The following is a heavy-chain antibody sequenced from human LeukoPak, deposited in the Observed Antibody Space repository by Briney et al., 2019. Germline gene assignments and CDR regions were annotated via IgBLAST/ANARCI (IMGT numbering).Heavy chain of an antibody. D-gene: IGHD4-23*01. Sequence: SVKVSCKASGGTFSTYAISWVRQAPGQGLEWMGGITPILGTANYAQKFQGRVTINADQSTSTAYMELSSLTSEDTAVYYCARSLIDYGGSYDAFDIWGQGTMVTISS. V-gene: IGHV1-69*10. CDR3: ARSLIDYGGSYDAFDI. CDR2: ITPILGTA. J-gene: IGHJ3*02. CDR1: GGTFSTYA.